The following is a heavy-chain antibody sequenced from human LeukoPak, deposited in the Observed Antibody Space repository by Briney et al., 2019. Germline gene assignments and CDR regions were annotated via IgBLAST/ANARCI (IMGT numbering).Heavy chain of an antibody. CDR3: AIQRAGFGVVSH. D-gene: IGHD3-3*01. CDR1: GDSISSSNSY. V-gene: IGHV4-39*01. Sequence: SETLSLTCTVSGDSISSSNSYWGWIRQPPGKGLECLGSIYYSGSSYYRPSLRSRVTVSIDTSKNQYSLKLSSVTAADTAIYYCAIQRAGFGVVSHWGQGTLVTVSS. CDR2: IYYSGSS. J-gene: IGHJ4*02.